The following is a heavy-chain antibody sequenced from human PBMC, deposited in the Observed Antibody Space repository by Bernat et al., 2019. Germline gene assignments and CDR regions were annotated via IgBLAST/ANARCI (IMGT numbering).Heavy chain of an antibody. CDR3: AKDYSSSSFDAQFDY. CDR2: ISWNSGSI. J-gene: IGHJ4*02. V-gene: IGHV3-9*01. CDR1: GFTFDDYV. Sequence: EVQLVESGGGLVQPGRSLRLSCAASGFTFDDYVMHWVRQAPGKGLEWVSGISWNSGSIGYADSVKGRFTISRDNAKNSLYLQMNSLRAEDTALYYCAKDYSSSSFDAQFDYWGQGTLVTVSS. D-gene: IGHD6-6*01.